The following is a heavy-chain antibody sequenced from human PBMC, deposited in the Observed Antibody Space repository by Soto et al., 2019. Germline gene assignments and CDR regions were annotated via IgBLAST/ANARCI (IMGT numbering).Heavy chain of an antibody. Sequence: LSLTCTVSGGSISSGGYYWSWIRQHPGKGLEWIGYIYYSGSTYYNPSLKSRVTISVDTSKNQFSLKLSSVTAADTAVYYCATIAVAGSAYYYYYGVDVWGQGTTVTVSS. CDR2: IYYSGST. CDR3: ATIAVAGSAYYYYYGVDV. D-gene: IGHD6-19*01. CDR1: GGSISSGGYY. J-gene: IGHJ6*02. V-gene: IGHV4-31*03.